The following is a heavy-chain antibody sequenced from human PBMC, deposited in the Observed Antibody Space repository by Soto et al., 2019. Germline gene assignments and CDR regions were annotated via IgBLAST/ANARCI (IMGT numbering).Heavy chain of an antibody. V-gene: IGHV3-53*01. CDR1: GFTGSNNY. CDR2: IYSGGTT. D-gene: IGHD6-19*01. Sequence: EVQLVESGGGLIQPGGSLRLSCAASGFTGSNNYMSWVRQAPGKGLEWVSVIYSGGTTYYSDSVQGRFTISRDNSKNTMYLQMNSLRAEDTAVYYCARDGGSSGVDYWGQGTLVTVSS. CDR3: ARDGGSSGVDY. J-gene: IGHJ4*02.